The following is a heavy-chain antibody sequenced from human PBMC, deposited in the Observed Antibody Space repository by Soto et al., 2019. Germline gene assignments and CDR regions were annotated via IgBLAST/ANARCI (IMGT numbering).Heavy chain of an antibody. CDR2: ISYDGSNK. CDR1: GFTFSSYG. CDR3: AKGGPKLQYYYYGMEV. J-gene: IGHJ6*02. V-gene: IGHV3-30*18. D-gene: IGHD4-4*01. Sequence: HPGGSLRLPCAASGFTFSSYGMHWVRQAPGKGLEWVAVISYDGSNKYYADSVKGRFTISRDNSKNTLYLQMNSLRAEDTAVYYCAKGGPKLQYYYYGMEVWGQGTTVTVSS.